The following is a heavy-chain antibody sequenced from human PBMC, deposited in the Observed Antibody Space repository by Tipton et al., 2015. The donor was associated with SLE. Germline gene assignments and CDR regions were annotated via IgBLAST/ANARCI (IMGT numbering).Heavy chain of an antibody. V-gene: IGHV3-23*01. CDR1: GFTFDDYT. CDR3: AKVTGVFDY. J-gene: IGHJ4*02. D-gene: IGHD1-14*01. CDR2: ISGSGGST. Sequence: SLRLSCAASGFTFDDYTMHWVRQAPGKGLEWVSAISGSGGSTYYADSVKGRFTISRDNSKNTLYLQMNSLRAEDTAVYYCAKVTGVFDYWGQGTLVTVSS.